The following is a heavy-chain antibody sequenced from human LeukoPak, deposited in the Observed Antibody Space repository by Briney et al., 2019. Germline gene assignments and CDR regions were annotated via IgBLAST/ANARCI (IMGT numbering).Heavy chain of an antibody. CDR1: GFTFSSYS. D-gene: IGHD5-18*01. J-gene: IGHJ4*02. CDR3: AGGPVGYSYGYSDY. V-gene: IGHV3-48*01. CDR2: ISSSSSTI. Sequence: GGSLRLSCAASGFTFSSYSMNWVRQAPGKGLEWVSYISSSSSTIYYADSVKGRFTISRDNAKNSLYLQMNSLRAEDTAVYYCAGGPVGYSYGYSDYWGQGTLVTVSS.